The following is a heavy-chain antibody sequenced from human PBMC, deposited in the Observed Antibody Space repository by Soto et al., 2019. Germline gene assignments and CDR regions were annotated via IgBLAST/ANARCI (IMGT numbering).Heavy chain of an antibody. CDR2: INHSGST. V-gene: IGHV4-34*01. Sequence: PSETLSLTCAVYGGSFSCYYWSWIRQPPGKGLEWIGEINHSGSTNYNPSLKSRVTISVDTSKNQFSLKLSSVTAADTAVYYCARPSYGLRPYYYYYYGMDVWGQGTTVTVSS. CDR3: ARPSYGLRPYYYYYYGMDV. D-gene: IGHD5-12*01. J-gene: IGHJ6*02. CDR1: GGSFSCYY.